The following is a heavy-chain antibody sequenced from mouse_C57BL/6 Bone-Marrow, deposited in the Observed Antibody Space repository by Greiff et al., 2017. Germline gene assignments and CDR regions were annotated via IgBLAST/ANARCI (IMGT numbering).Heavy chain of an antibody. D-gene: IGHD1-1*01. CDR3: ARGRSSFAY. V-gene: IGHV1-81*01. CDR2: IYPRSGNT. Sequence: VQRVESGAELARPGASVKLSCKASGYTFTSYGISWVKQRTGQGLEWIGEIYPRSGNTYYNEKFKGKATLTADKSSSTAYMELRSLTSEDSAVYFCARGRSSFAYWGQGTLVTVSA. J-gene: IGHJ3*01. CDR1: GYTFTSYG.